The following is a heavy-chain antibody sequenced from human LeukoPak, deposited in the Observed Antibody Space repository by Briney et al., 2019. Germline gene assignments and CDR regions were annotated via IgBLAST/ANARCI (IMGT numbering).Heavy chain of an antibody. J-gene: IGHJ3*02. CDR2: INHSGST. Sequence: GSLRLSCAASGFTVSDNYMSWIRQPPGKGLEWIGEINHSGSTNYNPSLKSRVTISVDTSKNQFSLKLSSVTAADTAVYYCARVPYYFGYDIWGQGTMVTVSS. CDR3: ARVPYYFGYDI. V-gene: IGHV4-34*01. CDR1: GFTVSDNY. D-gene: IGHD3-10*01.